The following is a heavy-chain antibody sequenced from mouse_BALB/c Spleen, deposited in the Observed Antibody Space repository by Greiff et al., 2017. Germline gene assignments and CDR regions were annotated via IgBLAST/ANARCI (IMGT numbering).Heavy chain of an antibody. V-gene: IGHV5-4*02. CDR3: ARYYYGSSPYYAMDY. CDR1: GFTFSDYY. J-gene: IGHJ4*01. Sequence: EVKLMESGGGLVKPGGSLKLSCAASGFTFSDYYMYWVRQTPEKRLEWVATISDGGSYTYYPDSVKGRFTISRDNAKNNLYLQMSSLKSEDTAMYYCARYYYGSSPYYAMDYWGQGTSVTVSS. D-gene: IGHD1-1*01. CDR2: ISDGGSYT.